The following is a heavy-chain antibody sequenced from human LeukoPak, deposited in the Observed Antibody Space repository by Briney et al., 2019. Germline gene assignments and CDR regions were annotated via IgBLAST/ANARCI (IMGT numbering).Heavy chain of an antibody. CDR3: ARDATRGIGGSYDLDF. D-gene: IGHD3-16*01. CDR1: GYNFSSYY. V-gene: IGHV1-46*01. Sequence: GASVKVSCKASGYNFSSYYIQWVRQDPGQGLEWMGLLNPSRGTTAYAPKFQGRVIMTRDTSSNTVYMELRGLRSDDTAIYYCARDATRGIGGSYDLDFWGQGSLVTVSS. J-gene: IGHJ4*02. CDR2: LNPSRGTT.